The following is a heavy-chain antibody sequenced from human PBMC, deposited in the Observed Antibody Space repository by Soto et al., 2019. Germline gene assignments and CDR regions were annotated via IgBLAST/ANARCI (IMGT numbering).Heavy chain of an antibody. V-gene: IGHV3-48*03. Sequence: EVQLVESGGGLVQPGGSLRLSCAASGFTFSSYEMNWVRQAPGKGLEWVSYISISGSTIYYADSVKGRLTISRDNAKNSLYLQMKSLGAEDTAIYYCARGGGGFSFGPWGQGTLVTVSS. D-gene: IGHD3-16*01. J-gene: IGHJ5*02. CDR3: ARGGGGFSFGP. CDR2: ISISGSTI. CDR1: GFTFSSYE.